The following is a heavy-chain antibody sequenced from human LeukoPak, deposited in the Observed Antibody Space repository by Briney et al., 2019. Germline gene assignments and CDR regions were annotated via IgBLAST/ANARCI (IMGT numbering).Heavy chain of an antibody. CDR2: ICYSGST. CDR1: GGSISSYY. Sequence: SETLSLTCTVSGGSISSYYWSWIRQPPGKGLEWIGYICYSGSTNYNPSLKSRVTISVDTSKNQFSLKPSSVTAADTAVYYCARGSEQWLHFDYWGQGTLVTVSS. J-gene: IGHJ4*02. D-gene: IGHD6-19*01. CDR3: ARGSEQWLHFDY. V-gene: IGHV4-59*01.